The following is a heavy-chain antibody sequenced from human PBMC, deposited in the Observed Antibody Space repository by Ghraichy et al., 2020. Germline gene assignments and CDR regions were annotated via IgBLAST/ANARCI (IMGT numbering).Heavy chain of an antibody. D-gene: IGHD6-19*01. CDR1: GFTFSSYS. V-gene: IGHV3-21*01. J-gene: IGHJ4*02. CDR2: ISSGSTSI. CDR3: ARDLSGWSFDY. Sequence: GGSLRLSCAASGFTFSSYSMNWVRQAPGKGLEWVSSISSGSTSIYYADSVKGRFTISRDNAKNSLYMQMDSLRAEDTAVYYCARDLSGWSFDYWGQGTLVTVSS.